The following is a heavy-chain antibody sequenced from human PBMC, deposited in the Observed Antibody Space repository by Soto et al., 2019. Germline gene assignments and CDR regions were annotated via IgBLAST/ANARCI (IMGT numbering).Heavy chain of an antibody. CDR2: IYYSGST. J-gene: IGHJ6*02. D-gene: IGHD2-2*01. Sequence: SETLSLTFTVSGGSISSYYWSWIRQPPGKGLEWIVYIYYSGSTNYNPSLKSRVTISVDTSKNQFSLKLSSVTAADTAVYYRAREGCSSTRCYPPYYYYGMHXWGQGTTVTVS. CDR3: AREGCSSTRCYPPYYYYGMHX. CDR1: GGSISSYY. V-gene: IGHV4-59*01.